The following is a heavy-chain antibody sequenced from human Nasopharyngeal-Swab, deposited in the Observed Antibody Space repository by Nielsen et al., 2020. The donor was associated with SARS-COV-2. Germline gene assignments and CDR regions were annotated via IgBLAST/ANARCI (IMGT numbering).Heavy chain of an antibody. D-gene: IGHD4/OR15-4a*01. V-gene: IGHV1-2*04. CDR2: SNPNSGGT. J-gene: IGHJ6*02. CDR1: GYTFTSYG. CDR3: ARDLVADYALTVRGNYYYGMDV. Sequence: GSVKVSCKASGYTFTSYGISWVRQAPGQGLEWTGWSNPNSGGTNYAQKFQGWVTMTRDTSISTAYMELSRLRSDDTAVYYCARDLVADYALTVRGNYYYGMDVWGQGTTVTVSS.